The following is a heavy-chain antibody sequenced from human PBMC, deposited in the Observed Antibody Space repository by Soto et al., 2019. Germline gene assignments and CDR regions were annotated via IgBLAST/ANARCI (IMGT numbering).Heavy chain of an antibody. CDR3: ARAPILVSVTLHENYFDS. D-gene: IGHD2-21*02. J-gene: IGHJ4*02. CDR2: INPRDGST. CDR1: GYTFISYY. Sequence: QVQLVQSGAEVKKPGASVKVSCKASGYTFISYYIHWVRRAPGQGLEWMGTINPRDGSTTYAQKFQGRITIIADESTNTVYMELSNLRSADTGVYYCARAPILVSVTLHENYFDSWGQGTLVTVSS. V-gene: IGHV1-46*01.